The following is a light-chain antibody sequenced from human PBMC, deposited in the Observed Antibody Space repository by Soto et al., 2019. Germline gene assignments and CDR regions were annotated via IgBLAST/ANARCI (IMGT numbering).Light chain of an antibody. CDR2: DAS. V-gene: IGKV1-5*01. Sequence: DIQMTQSPSTLSASVGDRVTITCRASQSISSWLAWYQQKPGKAPKLLIYDASSLESGVPSRFSGSGSGTEFTLTISSLQPXDXXTYYCQQYNGYSPWAFGQGTKVEIK. J-gene: IGKJ1*01. CDR1: QSISSW. CDR3: QQYNGYSPWA.